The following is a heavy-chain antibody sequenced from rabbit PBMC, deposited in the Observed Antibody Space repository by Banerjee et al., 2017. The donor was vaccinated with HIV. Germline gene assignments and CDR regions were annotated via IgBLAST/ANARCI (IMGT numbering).Heavy chain of an antibody. J-gene: IGHJ4*01. CDR3: ARDLAGVIGWNFGL. CDR1: GFDFSSYG. Sequence: QEQLVESGGGLVQPGGSLKLSCKASGFDFSSYGVSWVRQAPGKGLELIACIDIVSGNTRYATWVNGRFTISSTSSTTVTLQMTSLTAADTATYFCARDLAGVIGWNFGLWGPGTLVTVS. CDR2: IDIVSGNT. V-gene: IGHV1S47*01. D-gene: IGHD4-1*01.